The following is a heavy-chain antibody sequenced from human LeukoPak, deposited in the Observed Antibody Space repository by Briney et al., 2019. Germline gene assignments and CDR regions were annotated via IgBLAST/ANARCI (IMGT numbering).Heavy chain of an antibody. CDR2: INYSGTT. V-gene: IGHV4-39*07. Sequence: PSETLSLTCTVSGGSINSSPYSWAWIRQPPGKGLEWIGNINYSGTTYDNPSLKSRVTISVDTSKNQFSLKLSSVTAADTAVYYCVRDGLWFGDFDWFDPWGQGTLVTVSS. CDR1: GGSINSSPYS. D-gene: IGHD3-10*01. CDR3: VRDGLWFGDFDWFDP. J-gene: IGHJ5*02.